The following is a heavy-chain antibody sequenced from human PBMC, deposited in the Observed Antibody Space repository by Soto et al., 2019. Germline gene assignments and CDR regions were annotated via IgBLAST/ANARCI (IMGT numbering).Heavy chain of an antibody. CDR3: AKVIWGATYGGVAY. V-gene: IGHV3-23*01. D-gene: IGHD1-26*01. Sequence: PGGSLRLSCAAAGCTCSGYAMSWVRQAPGKGLEWVSAISGSGGSTYYADSVKGRFTISRDNSKNTLYLQMNSLRAEDTAVYYCAKVIWGATYGGVAYWGQGTLVTVSS. CDR2: ISGSGGST. J-gene: IGHJ4*02. CDR1: GCTCSGYA.